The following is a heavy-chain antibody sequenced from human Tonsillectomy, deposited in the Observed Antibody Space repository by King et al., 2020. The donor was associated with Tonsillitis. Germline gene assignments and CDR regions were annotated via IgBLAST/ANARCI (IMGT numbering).Heavy chain of an antibody. V-gene: IGHV1-18*04. CDR1: GYTFTNYG. CDR2: ISGYNGNT. CDR3: ARGLREWELYYYNDGLDV. J-gene: IGHJ6*02. Sequence: QLVQSGAEVKKPGASVKVSCKTSGYTFTNYGISWVRQAPGQGLEGMGWISGYNGNTMYAQKFQGRVTMTTDTSTRTAYMDLGSLRSDDTAVYYCARGLREWELYYYNDGLDVWGQGTTVTVSS. D-gene: IGHD1-26*01.